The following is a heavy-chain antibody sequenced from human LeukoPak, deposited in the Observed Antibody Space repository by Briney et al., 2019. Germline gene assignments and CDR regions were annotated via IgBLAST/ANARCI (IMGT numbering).Heavy chain of an antibody. CDR3: ARENDSSGTPADAFDI. CDR1: GDSVSSNSAA. J-gene: IGHJ3*02. V-gene: IGHV6-1*01. Sequence: SQTLSLTCAISGDSVSSNSAAWNWIRQYPSRGLEWLGRTYYRSKWYNDYAVSVKSRITINPDTSKNQFSLQLNSVTPEDTAVYYCARENDSSGTPADAFDIWGQGTMVTVSS. D-gene: IGHD3-22*01. CDR2: TYYRSKWYN.